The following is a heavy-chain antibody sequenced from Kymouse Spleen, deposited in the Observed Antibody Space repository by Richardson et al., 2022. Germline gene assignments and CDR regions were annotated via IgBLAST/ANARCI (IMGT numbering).Heavy chain of an antibody. CDR3: AREGYYGSGSYYNVDAFDI. V-gene: IGHV4-31*03. CDR2: IYYSGST. Sequence: QVQLQESGPGLVKPSQTLSLTCTVSGGSISSGGYYWSWIRQHPGKGLEWIGYIYYSGSTYYNPSLKSRVTISVDTSKNQFSLKLSSVTAADTAVYYCAREGYYGSGSYYNVDAFDIWGQGTMVTVSS. J-gene: IGHJ3*02. CDR1: GGSISSGGYY. D-gene: IGHD3-10*01.